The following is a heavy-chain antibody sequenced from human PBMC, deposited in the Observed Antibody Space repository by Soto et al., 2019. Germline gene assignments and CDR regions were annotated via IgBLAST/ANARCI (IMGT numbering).Heavy chain of an antibody. CDR1: VFTVSSNY. V-gene: IGHV3-53*01. J-gene: IGHJ3*02. CDR3: ASAGAGYYASSGSIGDTHAFDI. D-gene: IGHD3-22*01. Sequence: GGSLRLSCAASVFTVSSNYMSWFRRAPGKGLEWVSVSYRGGSTYYADSVKGRFTLSRHNPKTTPYLQMNSLRAEDTAVYSCASAGAGYYASSGSIGDTHAFDIWGQGTLVTVSS. CDR2: SYRGGST.